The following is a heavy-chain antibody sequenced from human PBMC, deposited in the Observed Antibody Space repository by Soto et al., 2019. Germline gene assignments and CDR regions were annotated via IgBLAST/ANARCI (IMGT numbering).Heavy chain of an antibody. V-gene: IGHV4-30-4*01. CDR2: VSHIETS. J-gene: IGHJ4*02. Sequence: QVQLQESGPGLVKPSQTLSLSCSVSGSRVTSGEYHWTWVRQAPGKGLEWIGYVSHIETSYYSPARKSRVTLSLDISMNQVSLSLESVTAADTAVYFCAGYGVGDRDACWGQGTRVIVSS. D-gene: IGHD4-17*01. CDR3: AGYGVGDRDAC. CDR1: GSRVTSGEYH.